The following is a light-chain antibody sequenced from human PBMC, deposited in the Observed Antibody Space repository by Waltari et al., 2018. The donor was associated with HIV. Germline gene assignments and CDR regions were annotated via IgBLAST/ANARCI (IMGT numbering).Light chain of an antibody. CDR3: QQSYNSPWT. CDR2: SVS. V-gene: IGKV1-39*01. CDR1: QTIETY. Sequence: DIQLTQSPSSLSASVRDRVTITCRASQTIETYLNWYQQEPGKPPKILISSVSNLQSGVSSRFSGSGSGTHFTLTITSLQPEDFATYFWQQSYNSPWTFGQGTKLQI. J-gene: IGKJ2*02.